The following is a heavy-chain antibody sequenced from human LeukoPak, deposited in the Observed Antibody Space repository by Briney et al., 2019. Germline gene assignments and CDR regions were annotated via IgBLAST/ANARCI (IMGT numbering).Heavy chain of an antibody. Sequence: PGGSLRLSCAASGFTFDDYAMHWVRQAPGKGLEWVSGISWNSGSIGYADSVKGRFTISRDNAKNSLYLQMNSLRAEDTAIYYCARVMAYDSTDYYWTTIDYWGQGTLVTVSS. D-gene: IGHD3-22*01. V-gene: IGHV3-9*01. CDR2: ISWNSGSI. CDR1: GFTFDDYA. CDR3: ARVMAYDSTDYYWTTIDY. J-gene: IGHJ4*02.